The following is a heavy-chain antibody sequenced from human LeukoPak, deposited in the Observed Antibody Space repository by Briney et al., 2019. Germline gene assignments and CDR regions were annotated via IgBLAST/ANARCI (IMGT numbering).Heavy chain of an antibody. Sequence: SETLSLTCTVSGGSISSSSYYWGWIRQPPGKGLEWIGSIYYSGSTYYNPSLKSRVTITVDTSKNQFSLKLSSVTAADTAVYYCARSYGGNSYGAFDIWGQGTMVTVSS. CDR3: ARSYGGNSYGAFDI. J-gene: IGHJ3*02. CDR2: IYYSGST. V-gene: IGHV4-39*01. CDR1: GGSISSSSYY. D-gene: IGHD4-23*01.